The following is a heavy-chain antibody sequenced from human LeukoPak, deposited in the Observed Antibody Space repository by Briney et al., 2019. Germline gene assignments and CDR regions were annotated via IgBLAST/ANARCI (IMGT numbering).Heavy chain of an antibody. CDR2: IWYDGSNK. Sequence: GGSLRLSCAASGFTFRSYGMHWVRQAPGKGLEWVAVIWYDGSNKYYADSVKGRFTISRDNSKNTLYLQMNSLRAEDTAVYYCARGGSGSYYMDYWGQGTLVTVSS. V-gene: IGHV3-33*01. CDR1: GFTFRSYG. D-gene: IGHD1-26*01. CDR3: ARGGSGSYYMDY. J-gene: IGHJ4*02.